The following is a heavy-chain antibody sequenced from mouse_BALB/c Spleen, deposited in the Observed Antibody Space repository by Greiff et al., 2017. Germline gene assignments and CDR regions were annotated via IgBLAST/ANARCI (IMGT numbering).Heavy chain of an antibody. CDR1: GYSITSGYY. J-gene: IGHJ2*01. V-gene: IGHV3-6*02. Sequence: VQLKESGPGLVKPSQSLSLTCSVTGYSITSGYYWNWIRQFPGNKLEWMGYISYDGSNNYNPSLKNRISITRDTSKNQFFLKLNSVTTEDTATYYCARGWLLSFDYWGQGTTLTVSS. CDR2: ISYDGSN. CDR3: ARGWLLSFDY. D-gene: IGHD2-3*01.